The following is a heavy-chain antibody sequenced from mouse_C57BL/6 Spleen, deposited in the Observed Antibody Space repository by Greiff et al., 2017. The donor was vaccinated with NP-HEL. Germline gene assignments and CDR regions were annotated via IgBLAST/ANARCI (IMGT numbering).Heavy chain of an antibody. D-gene: IGHD2-2*01. J-gene: IGHJ3*01. CDR2: INPNNGGT. CDR3: ARSTMVTTGGRFAY. Sequence: VQLQQSGPELVKPGASVKIPCKASGYTFTDYNMDWVKQSHGKSLEWIGDINPNNGGTIYNQKFKGKATLTVDKSSSTAYMELRSLTSEDTAVYYCARSTMVTTGGRFAYWGQGTLVTVSA. CDR1: GYTFTDYN. V-gene: IGHV1-18*01.